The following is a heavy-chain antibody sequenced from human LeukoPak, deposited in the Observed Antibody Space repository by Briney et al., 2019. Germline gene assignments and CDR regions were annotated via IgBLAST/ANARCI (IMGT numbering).Heavy chain of an antibody. V-gene: IGHV3-23*01. CDR1: GFTFSSYA. CDR3: ARDTTVTGYFDY. J-gene: IGHJ4*02. Sequence: PGGSLRLSCAASGFTFSSYAMSWVRQAPGKGLEWVSAISGSGGSTYYADSVKRRFTISRDNAKNSLYLQMNSLRAEDTAVYYCARDTTVTGYFDYWGQGTLVTVSS. CDR2: ISGSGGST. D-gene: IGHD4-17*01.